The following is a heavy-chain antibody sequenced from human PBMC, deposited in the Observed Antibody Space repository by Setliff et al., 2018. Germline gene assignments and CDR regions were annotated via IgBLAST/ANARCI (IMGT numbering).Heavy chain of an antibody. CDR2: INPNSGDT. D-gene: IGHD3-10*01. V-gene: IGHV1-2*02. CDR3: ARATAYYGSRSYYAFDF. J-gene: IGHJ4*02. CDR1: GHTLTGYY. Sequence: ASVKVSCKASGHTLTGYYMHWVRQAPGQGLEWMGWINPNSGDTNYAPKFQGRVTLTRDTSISTAYMELRGEDTAFYFCARATAYYGSRSYYAFDFWGQGTQVTVSS.